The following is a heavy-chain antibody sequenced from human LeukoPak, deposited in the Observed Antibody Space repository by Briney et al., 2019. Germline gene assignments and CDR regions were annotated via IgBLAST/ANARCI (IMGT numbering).Heavy chain of an antibody. J-gene: IGHJ4*02. CDR3: ARGLFSDRHGGPIGY. D-gene: IGHD4-23*01. CDR1: GESFSGFY. Sequence: PSETLSLTCAVYGESFSGFYWSWIRQPPGKGLEWIGEINQSGSTNYNPFLKSRVTISVDTSKNQFSLKVTSVTAADTAVYYCARGLFSDRHGGPIGYWSQGTLVTVSS. V-gene: IGHV4-34*01. CDR2: INQSGST.